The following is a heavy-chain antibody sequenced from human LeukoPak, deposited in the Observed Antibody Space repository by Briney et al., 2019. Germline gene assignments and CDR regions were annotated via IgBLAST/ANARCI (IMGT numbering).Heavy chain of an antibody. CDR3: ARHKGVRIVATRTNYFDY. V-gene: IGHV4-34*01. Sequence: SETLSLTCAVYGGSFSGYYWSWIRQPPGKGLEWIGEINHSGSTNYNPSLKSRVTISVDTSKNQFSLKLSSVTAADTAVYHCARHKGVRIVATRTNYFDYWGQGTLVTVSS. CDR2: INHSGST. J-gene: IGHJ4*02. D-gene: IGHD5-12*01. CDR1: GGSFSGYY.